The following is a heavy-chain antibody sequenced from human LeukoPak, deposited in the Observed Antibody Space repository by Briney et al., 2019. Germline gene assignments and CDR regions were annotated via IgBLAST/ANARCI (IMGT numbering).Heavy chain of an antibody. D-gene: IGHD6-19*01. Sequence: PSETLSLTCTVSGGSISSYYWSWIRQPPGKGLEWIGYIYYSGSTNYNPSLKSRVTISVDTSKNQFSLKLSSVTAADTAVYYCARNAKYSSGWYVDYWGQGTLVTVSS. CDR2: IYYSGST. J-gene: IGHJ4*02. CDR3: ARNAKYSSGWYVDY. CDR1: GGSISSYY. V-gene: IGHV4-59*01.